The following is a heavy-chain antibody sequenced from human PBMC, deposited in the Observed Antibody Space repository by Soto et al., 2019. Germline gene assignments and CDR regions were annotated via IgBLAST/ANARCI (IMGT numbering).Heavy chain of an antibody. CDR1: GYTFASYG. D-gene: IGHD3-22*01. J-gene: IGHJ4*02. CDR3: ARAHNYDSSGYFFDY. Sequence: ASVKVSCKASGYTFASYGISWVRQAPGQGLEWMGWISAFSGYTNYAQKVQGRVTMTTDTSTSTAYTELRSLRYDDTAVYYCARAHNYDSSGYFFDYWGQGTLVTVSS. CDR2: ISAFSGYT. V-gene: IGHV1-18*01.